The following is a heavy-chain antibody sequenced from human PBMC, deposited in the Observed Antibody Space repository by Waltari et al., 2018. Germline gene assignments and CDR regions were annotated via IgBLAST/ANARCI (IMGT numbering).Heavy chain of an antibody. Sequence: QVQLVQSGAEVKKPGASVKVSCKVSGYTHTELSMHWVRQAPGKGLEWMGGFDPEDGETIYAQKFQVRVTMTEDTSTDTAYMELSSLRSEDTAVYYCATDQDYYCSGSYPRYFALWGRGTLVTVSS. CDR1: GYTHTELS. D-gene: IGHD3-10*01. J-gene: IGHJ2*01. CDR2: FDPEDGET. V-gene: IGHV1-24*01. CDR3: ATDQDYYCSGSYPRYFAL.